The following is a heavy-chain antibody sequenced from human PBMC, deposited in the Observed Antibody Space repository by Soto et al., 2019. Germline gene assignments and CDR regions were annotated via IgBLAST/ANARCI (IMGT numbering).Heavy chain of an antibody. D-gene: IGHD3-10*01. CDR1: GDSISNYF. CDR2: IHYSGST. J-gene: IGHJ5*02. CDR3: AKIPAYGAGSSEGNWFDP. Sequence: SETLSLTCTVSGDSISNYFWSWSRQPPGKGLEWIGYIHYSGSTKYNPSLKSRLTISIDTSRRRFSLSLSSVTAADTAVYYCAKIPAYGAGSSEGNWFDPWGQGTLVTVSS. V-gene: IGHV4-59*01.